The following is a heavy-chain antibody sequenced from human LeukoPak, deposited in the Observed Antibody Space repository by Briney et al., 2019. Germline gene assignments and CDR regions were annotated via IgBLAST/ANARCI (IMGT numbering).Heavy chain of an antibody. J-gene: IGHJ4*02. Sequence: ASVKVSCKASGYTFTSYYMHWVRQAPGQGLEWMGIINPSGGSTSYAQKFQGRVTMTRDTSTSTVYMELSGLRSEDTAVYYCARSPKGGYSYGGDFDYWGQGTLVTVSS. CDR1: GYTFTSYY. CDR2: INPSGGST. CDR3: ARSPKGGYSYGGDFDY. V-gene: IGHV1-46*01. D-gene: IGHD5-18*01.